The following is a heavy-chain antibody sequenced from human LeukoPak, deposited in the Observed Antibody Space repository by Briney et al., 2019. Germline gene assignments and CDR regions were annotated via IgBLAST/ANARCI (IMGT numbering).Heavy chain of an antibody. CDR2: IYYSGNT. V-gene: IGHV4-39*01. D-gene: IGHD3-22*01. CDR1: GGSISSSSYY. J-gene: IGHJ4*02. CDR3: ATLSQSNYYDNGCYQTAYYFDF. Sequence: SETLSLTCSVSGGSISSSSYYWGWIRQPPGKGLEWIGTIYYSGNTYYNPSLKSRVSISVDTSKNQFSLKLSSLTAADTAVFYCATLSQSNYYDNGCYQTAYYFDFWGQGTLVTVSS.